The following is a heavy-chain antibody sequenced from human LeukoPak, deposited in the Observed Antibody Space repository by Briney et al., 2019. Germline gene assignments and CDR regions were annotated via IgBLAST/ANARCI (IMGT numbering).Heavy chain of an antibody. Sequence: GGSLRLSCAASGFTFSIAWMSWVRQAPGKGLEWVANIKQDGSEKHYVDSVKGRFTISRDNAENSLFLQMNNLRAEDTAIYYCVNYDTTTGQSDYWGQGTLVTVSS. J-gene: IGHJ4*02. CDR1: GFTFSIAW. V-gene: IGHV3-7*01. D-gene: IGHD1-26*01. CDR2: IKQDGSEK. CDR3: VNYDTTTGQSDY.